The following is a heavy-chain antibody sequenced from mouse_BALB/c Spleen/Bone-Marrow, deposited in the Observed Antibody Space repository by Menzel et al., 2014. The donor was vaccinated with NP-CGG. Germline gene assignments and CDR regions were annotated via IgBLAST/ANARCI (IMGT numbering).Heavy chain of an antibody. CDR2: INPGSSTI. CDR3: ARLGYYGYHDN. D-gene: IGHD1-2*01. CDR1: GFDFGRYW. J-gene: IGHJ2*01. Sequence: EVHLVESGGGLVQPGGSLNLACVASGFDFGRYWMSWARQAPGKGLEWIGEINPGSSTINYSPSLKDKFIMSRDNAKNTLYLQMRKVRSEDTALYYCARLGYYGYHDNWGQGTPLTVSS. V-gene: IGHV4-2*02.